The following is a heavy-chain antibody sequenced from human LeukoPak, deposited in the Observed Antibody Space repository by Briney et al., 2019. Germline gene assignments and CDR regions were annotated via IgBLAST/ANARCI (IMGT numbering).Heavy chain of an antibody. CDR3: ARGYSSSPYYYYGMDV. V-gene: IGHV1-18*01. J-gene: IGHJ6*02. Sequence: ASVKVSCTASGYTFTSYGISWVRQAPGQGLEWMGWISAYNGNTNYAQKLQGRVTMTTDTSTSTAYMELRSLRSDDTAVYYCARGYSSSPYYYYGMDVWGQGTTVTVSS. CDR2: ISAYNGNT. D-gene: IGHD6-13*01. CDR1: GYTFTSYG.